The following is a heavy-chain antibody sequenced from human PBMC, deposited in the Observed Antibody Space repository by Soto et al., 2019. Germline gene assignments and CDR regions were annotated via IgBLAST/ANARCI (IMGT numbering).Heavy chain of an antibody. CDR1: GFTFNSYA. CDR3: ARYRGITFGGVIAPDAFDI. D-gene: IGHD3-16*02. Sequence: PGGSLRLSCAASGFTFNSYAMSWVRQAPGKGLEWVSAISGSGGSTYYADSVKGRFTIFRDNSKNTLYLQMNSLRAEDTAVYYCARYRGITFGGVIAPDAFDIWGQGTMVTVSS. CDR2: ISGSGGST. J-gene: IGHJ3*02. V-gene: IGHV3-23*01.